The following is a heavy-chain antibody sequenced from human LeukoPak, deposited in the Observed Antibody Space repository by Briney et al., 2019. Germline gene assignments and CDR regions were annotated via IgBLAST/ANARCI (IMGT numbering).Heavy chain of an antibody. D-gene: IGHD1-26*01. V-gene: IGHV3-23*01. J-gene: IGHJ4*02. CDR2: ISNSGNSM. Sequence: SGGSLRLSCAASGFTFSSYAMSWVRQAPGKGLEWVSGISNSGNSMYYSGSVKGRFTISRDNSKNTLYLQMNTLRAEDTALYYCAKGGSYQYYFDYWGRGTLVTVSS. CDR3: AKGGSYQYYFDY. CDR1: GFTFSSYA.